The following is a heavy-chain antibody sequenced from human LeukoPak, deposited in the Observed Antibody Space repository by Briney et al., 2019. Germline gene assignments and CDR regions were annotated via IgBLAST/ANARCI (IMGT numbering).Heavy chain of an antibody. D-gene: IGHD5-12*01. CDR3: ARDHQVPAYIVATMGDFDY. CDR1: GGTFSSYA. V-gene: IGHV1-69*05. J-gene: IGHJ4*02. Sequence: ASVKVSCKASGGTFSSYAISWVRQAPGQGLEWMGGIIPIFGTANYAQKLQGRVTMTTDTSTSTAYMELRSLRSDDTAVYYCARDHQVPAYIVATMGDFDYWGQGTLVTVSS. CDR2: IIPIFGTA.